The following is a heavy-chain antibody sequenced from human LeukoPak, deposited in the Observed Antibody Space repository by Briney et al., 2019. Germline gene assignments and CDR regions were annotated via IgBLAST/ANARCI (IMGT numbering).Heavy chain of an antibody. CDR1: GFSFSSYG. CDR2: ISYDGSNK. Sequence: GGSLRLSCAASGFSFSSYGMHWVRQAPGKGLEWVAVISYDGSNKYYADSVKGRFTISRDNSKNTLCLQMNSLRAEDTAVYYCAKEATVTDWYFDLWGRGTLVTVSS. D-gene: IGHD4-17*01. CDR3: AKEATVTDWYFDL. V-gene: IGHV3-30*18. J-gene: IGHJ2*01.